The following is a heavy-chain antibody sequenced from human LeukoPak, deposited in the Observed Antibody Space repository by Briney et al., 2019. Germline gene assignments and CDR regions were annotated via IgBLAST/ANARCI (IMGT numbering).Heavy chain of an antibody. CDR1: VGSFSGYF. D-gene: IGHD2-2*01. J-gene: IGHJ4*02. CDR3: ARGQPDRNDIVVVPADLDY. V-gene: IGHV4-34*01. Sequence: SETLSLTCAVYVGSFSGYFWSWIRPPPGNGVEGIGEITHSGSTNYNPSLKSRVTISVDTSKNQFSLKLSAVTAADTAVYYCARGQPDRNDIVVVPADLDYWGQGTLVTVSS. CDR2: ITHSGST.